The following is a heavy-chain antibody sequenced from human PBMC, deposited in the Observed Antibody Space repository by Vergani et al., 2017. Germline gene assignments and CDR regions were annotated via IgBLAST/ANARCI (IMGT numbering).Heavy chain of an antibody. CDR3: AHSSSGPGEYYFDY. Sequence: QITLKESGPTLVKPTQTLTLTCTFSGFSLSTSGVGVGWIRQPPGKALEWLALIYWNDDKRYSPSLKSRLTITKDTSKNQVVLTMTNMDPVDTATYYCAHSSSGPGEYYFDYWGQGTLVTVSS. D-gene: IGHD6-25*01. CDR2: IYWNDDK. CDR1: GFSLSTSGVG. V-gene: IGHV2-5*01. J-gene: IGHJ4*02.